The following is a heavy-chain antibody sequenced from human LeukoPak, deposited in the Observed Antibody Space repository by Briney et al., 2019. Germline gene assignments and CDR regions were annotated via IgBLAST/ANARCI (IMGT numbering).Heavy chain of an antibody. D-gene: IGHD1-14*01. CDR2: IYYSGST. CDR1: GGSISSGGYY. V-gene: IGHV4-31*03. J-gene: IGHJ6*04. CDR3: ARNRRFALYYYYGMDV. Sequence: SETLSLTCTVSGGSISSGGYYWSWIRQHPGKGLEWIGYIYYSGSTYYNPSLKGRVTISVDTSKNQFSLKLSSVTAADTAVYYCARNRRFALYYYYGMDVWGKGTTVTVSS.